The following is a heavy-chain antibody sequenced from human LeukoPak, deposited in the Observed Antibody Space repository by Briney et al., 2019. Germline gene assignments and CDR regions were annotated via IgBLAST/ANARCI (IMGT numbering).Heavy chain of an antibody. CDR3: AREGDGCNSGFAY. Sequence: PGGSLRLSCAVSGFTFSGYNMNWVRQAPGKGLEWIAYISSTSVIYYADSLKGRFTISRDNAKNSLYLQMNSLRVDDTAVYYCAREGDGCNSGFAYWGQGTLVTVSS. CDR1: GFTFSGYN. D-gene: IGHD4-23*01. CDR2: ISSTSVI. V-gene: IGHV3-48*01. J-gene: IGHJ4*02.